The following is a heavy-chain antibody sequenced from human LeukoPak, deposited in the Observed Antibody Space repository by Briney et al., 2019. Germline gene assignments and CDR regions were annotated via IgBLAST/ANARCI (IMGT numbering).Heavy chain of an antibody. CDR1: GGSISSYY. J-gene: IGHJ4*02. CDR2: IYYSGST. Sequence: PSETLSLTCTVSGGSISSYYWSWIRQPPGKGLEWIGYIYYSGSTNYNPSLKSRVTISVDTSKNQFSLKLSSVTAADTAVYYCARWFYGDYADYWGQGTLVTVSS. V-gene: IGHV4-59*01. CDR3: ARWFYGDYADY. D-gene: IGHD4-17*01.